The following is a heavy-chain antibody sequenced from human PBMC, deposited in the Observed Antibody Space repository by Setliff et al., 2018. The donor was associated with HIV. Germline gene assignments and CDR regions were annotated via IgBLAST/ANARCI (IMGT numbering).Heavy chain of an antibody. CDR3: ARASSDIPGVDSNYFDD. CDR1: GGPLNSRNW. Sequence: PSETLSLTCAVSGGPLNSRNWWSWVRQPPGKGLEWIGEVFHSGSANSNPSLENRVTISVDTSKSQFFLMLSSVTAADTAVYYCARASSDIPGVDSNYFDDWGQGTLVTVSS. CDR2: VFHSGSA. J-gene: IGHJ4*02. V-gene: IGHV4-4*02. D-gene: IGHD2-2*01.